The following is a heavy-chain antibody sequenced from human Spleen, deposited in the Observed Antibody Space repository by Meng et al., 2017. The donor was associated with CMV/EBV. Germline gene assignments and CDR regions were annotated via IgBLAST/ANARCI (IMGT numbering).Heavy chain of an antibody. CDR1: GESFSGNY. J-gene: IGHJ4*02. D-gene: IGHD3-3*01. Sequence: SETLSLTCAAYGESFSGNYWSFIRQPPGKGLQWIGEIDHRGSTNYNPPLQSRVSMSVDTSKSQFSLTLSSVTAADTAVYYCATTSHEYYDFWSGYPSRFYFDYWGQGRLVTVSS. CDR3: ATTSHEYYDFWSGYPSRFYFDY. CDR2: IDHRGST. V-gene: IGHV4-34*01.